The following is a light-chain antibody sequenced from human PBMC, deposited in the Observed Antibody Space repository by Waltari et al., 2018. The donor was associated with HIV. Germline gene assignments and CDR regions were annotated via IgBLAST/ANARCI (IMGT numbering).Light chain of an antibody. Sequence: FILTPSNSGSESPGKTVTISCTRSSRGMGSSSLQWYQQRPGRSPVTVIYEDSQRPSGVPNRFSGSVDSSSNSASLTSAGLKTEDEADYFWQSYDGTTVVFGGGTRLTVL. CDR1: SRGMGSSS. J-gene: IGLJ2*01. CDR3: QSYDGTTVV. CDR2: EDS. V-gene: IGLV6-57*01.